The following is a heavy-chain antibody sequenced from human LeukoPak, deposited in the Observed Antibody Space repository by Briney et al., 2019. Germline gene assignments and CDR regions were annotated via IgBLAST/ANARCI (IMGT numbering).Heavy chain of an antibody. V-gene: IGHV4-34*01. CDR2: INHSGST. CDR3: ARVRDYVVFDY. D-gene: IGHD4-17*01. CDR1: GGSFSGYY. J-gene: IGHJ4*02. Sequence: SETLSLTCAVYGGSFSGYYWSWIRQPPGKGLEWIGEINHSGSTVYNPSLKSRVTISVDTSKNQFSLKLSSVTAADTAVYYCARVRDYVVFDYWGQGTLVTVSS.